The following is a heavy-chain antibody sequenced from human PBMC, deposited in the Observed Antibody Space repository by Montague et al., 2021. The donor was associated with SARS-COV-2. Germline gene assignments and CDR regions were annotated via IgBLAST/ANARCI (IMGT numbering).Heavy chain of an antibody. CDR3: ARGTGPRSITLFGVIISGHVVDV. D-gene: IGHD3-3*01. Sequence: SETLSLTCAVYGGSFSGCYWSWIRQPPGKGLEWIGEINHRGSTNYNPSLKSRVIISVDTSKNQFSLKLSSVTAADTAVYYCARGTGPRSITLFGVIISGHVVDVWGQGTMVTVPS. CDR1: GGSFSGCY. V-gene: IGHV4-34*01. CDR2: INHRGST. J-gene: IGHJ3*01.